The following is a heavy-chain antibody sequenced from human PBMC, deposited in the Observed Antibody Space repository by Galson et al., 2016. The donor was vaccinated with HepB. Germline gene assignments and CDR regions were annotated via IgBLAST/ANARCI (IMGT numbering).Heavy chain of an antibody. CDR3: AKDRHYWSAIDN. D-gene: IGHD3-3*02. J-gene: IGHJ4*02. V-gene: IGHV3-23*01. Sequence: SLRLSCAASGFTFSTNAMAWVRQAPGKGLEWVAGVGSGGDDNHSAYPVKGRFTISRDNTNNILHQQMSNLRDEVTAVYYSAKDRHYWSAIDNWGQGALVTVTS. CDR1: GFTFSTNA. CDR2: VGSGGDDN.